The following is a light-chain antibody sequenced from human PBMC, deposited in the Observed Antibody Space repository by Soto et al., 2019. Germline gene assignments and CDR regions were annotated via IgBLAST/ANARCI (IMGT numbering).Light chain of an antibody. J-gene: IGKJ1*01. CDR1: QSVSNNY. Sequence: EIVLAQAPGTLSLSPGERDTLSCRASQSVSNNYLAWYQQKPGQAPRLLIYGASNRATGIPDRFSGSGSGTDFTLTISRLEPEDFAVYYCQQYGSSGTFGQGTNVEIK. CDR2: GAS. CDR3: QQYGSSGT. V-gene: IGKV3-20*01.